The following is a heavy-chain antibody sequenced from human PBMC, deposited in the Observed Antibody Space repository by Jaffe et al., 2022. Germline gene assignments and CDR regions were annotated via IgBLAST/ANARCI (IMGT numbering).Heavy chain of an antibody. Sequence: EVQLLESGGGLVQPGGSLKLSCAASGFTFSSYAMSWVRQAPGKGLEWVSGISGSGGSTYYADSVKGRFIISRDNSKNTLYMQMNSLRAEDTAVYYCAKDGIAVADNFDYWGQGTLVTVSS. D-gene: IGHD6-19*01. CDR1: GFTFSSYA. V-gene: IGHV3-23*01. CDR3: AKDGIAVADNFDY. CDR2: ISGSGGST. J-gene: IGHJ4*02.